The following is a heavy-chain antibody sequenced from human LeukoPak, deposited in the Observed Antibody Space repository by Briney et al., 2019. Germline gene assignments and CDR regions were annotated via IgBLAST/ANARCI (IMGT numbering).Heavy chain of an antibody. Sequence: GGSLRLSCAASGFTFSTYWMHWVRQAPGKGLVWVSRIKTDGSSTSYADSVKGRFTISRDNAKNTLYLQMNSLRAEDTAVYYCARGSSGYYLPLDAFDIWGQGTMVAVSS. CDR2: IKTDGSST. J-gene: IGHJ3*02. CDR3: ARGSSGYYLPLDAFDI. D-gene: IGHD3-22*01. V-gene: IGHV3-74*01. CDR1: GFTFSTYW.